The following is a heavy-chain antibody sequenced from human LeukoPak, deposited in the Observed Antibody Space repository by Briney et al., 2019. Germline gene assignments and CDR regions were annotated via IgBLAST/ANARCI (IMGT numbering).Heavy chain of an antibody. V-gene: IGHV1-18*01. CDR1: GYTFTSYG. CDR2: ISAYNGNT. CDR3: ARTIAREVVWYFDL. D-gene: IGHD2-15*01. Sequence: ASVKVSCKASGYTFTSYGISWVRQAPGQGLEWMGWISAYNGNTNYAQKLQGRVTMTTDTSTSTAYMELRSLRSDDTAVYYCARTIAREVVWYFDLWGRGTLATVSS. J-gene: IGHJ2*01.